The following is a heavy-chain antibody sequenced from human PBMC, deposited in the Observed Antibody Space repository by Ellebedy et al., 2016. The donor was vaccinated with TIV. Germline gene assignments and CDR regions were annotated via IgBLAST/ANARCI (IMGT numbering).Heavy chain of an antibody. J-gene: IGHJ4*02. CDR3: VRDSGYDVLYIPGGL. Sequence: DSVKGRFTVSRDDSKDTLYLQMDSLRPEDTGLYYCVRDSGYDVLYIPGGLWGQGTQVTVSS. D-gene: IGHD5-12*01. V-gene: IGHV3-30*01.